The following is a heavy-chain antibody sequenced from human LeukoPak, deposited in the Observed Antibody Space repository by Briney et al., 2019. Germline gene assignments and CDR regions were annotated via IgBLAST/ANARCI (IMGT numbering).Heavy chain of an antibody. CDR3: ARALWDCTNGVCYYFDY. J-gene: IGHJ4*02. V-gene: IGHV4-39*07. CDR2: IYYSGST. Sequence: SETLSLTCTVSGGSISSSSYYWGWIRQPPGKGLEWIGSIYYSGSTYYNPSLKSRVTISVDTSKNQFSLKLSSVTAADTAVYYCARALWDCTNGVCYYFDYWGQGTLVTVSS. D-gene: IGHD2-8*01. CDR1: GGSISSSSYY.